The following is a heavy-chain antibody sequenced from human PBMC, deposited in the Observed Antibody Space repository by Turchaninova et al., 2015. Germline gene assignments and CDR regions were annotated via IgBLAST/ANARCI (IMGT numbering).Heavy chain of an antibody. Sequence: EVQLVETGGGLVQPGGSLRLSCAASGFTFSDHYMDWVRQAPGRGVDGVPRIRNKAPTTRTEQAASVKGIFSISIDNSKNSLHRQLNSLKTEDTAVYYCARAQHSGSDFEVWGQGTMVTVSS. J-gene: IGHJ3*01. D-gene: IGHD1-26*01. CDR1: GFTFSDHY. CDR3: ARAQHSGSDFEV. CDR2: IRNKAPTTRT. V-gene: IGHV3-72*01.